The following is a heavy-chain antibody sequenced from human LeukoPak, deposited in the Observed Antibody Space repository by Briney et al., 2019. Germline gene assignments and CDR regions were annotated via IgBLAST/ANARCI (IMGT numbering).Heavy chain of an antibody. CDR3: ARDLTLGYYYYGMDV. Sequence: PSETLSLTCTVSGGSISSYYWSWIRQPPGKGLEWIGYIYYSGSTNYNPSLKSRVTISVDTSKNQSSLKLSSVTAADTAVYYCARDLTLGYYYYGMDVWGQGTTVTVSS. V-gene: IGHV4-59*01. J-gene: IGHJ6*02. D-gene: IGHD3-9*01. CDR2: IYYSGST. CDR1: GGSISSYY.